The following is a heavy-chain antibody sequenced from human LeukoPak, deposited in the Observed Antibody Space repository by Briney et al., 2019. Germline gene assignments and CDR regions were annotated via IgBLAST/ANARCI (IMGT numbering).Heavy chain of an antibody. CDR1: GGTFSSYA. CDR3: ARDGVAEGIYFDC. V-gene: IGHV1-69*13. J-gene: IGHJ4*02. Sequence: SVKVSCKASGGTFSSYAISWVRQAPGQGLEWMGGIIPIFGTANYAQKFQGRVTITADESTSTAYMELSSLRSEDTAVYYCARDGVAEGIYFDCWGQGNLVTVSS. CDR2: IIPIFGTA. D-gene: IGHD3-16*01.